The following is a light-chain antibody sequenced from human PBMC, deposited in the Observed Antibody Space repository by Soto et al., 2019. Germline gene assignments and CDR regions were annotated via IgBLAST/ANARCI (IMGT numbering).Light chain of an antibody. CDR1: SSDVGGYNS. V-gene: IGLV2-8*01. Sequence: QSVLTQPPSASGSLGQSVTISCTGTSSDVGGYNSVSWYQQHPGRAPKLLIYEVYRRPSGVPDRFSGSKSGSSASLTVSGLQDEDEAEYFCSSFAGINTLYVFGTGTKVTVL. CDR2: EVY. CDR3: SSFAGINTLYV. J-gene: IGLJ1*01.